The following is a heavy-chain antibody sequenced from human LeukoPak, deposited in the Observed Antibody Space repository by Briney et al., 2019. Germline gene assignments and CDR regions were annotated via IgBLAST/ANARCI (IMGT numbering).Heavy chain of an antibody. D-gene: IGHD3-22*01. CDR2: ISSSSSYI. V-gene: IGHV3-21*01. CDR1: GFTFSSYA. J-gene: IGHJ3*02. Sequence: GGSLRLSCAASGFTFSSYAMHWVRQAPGKGLEWVSSISSSSSYIYYADSVKGRFTISRDNAKNSLYLQMNSLRAEGTAVYYCASWYYYDSSDAFDIWGQGTMVTVSS. CDR3: ASWYYYDSSDAFDI.